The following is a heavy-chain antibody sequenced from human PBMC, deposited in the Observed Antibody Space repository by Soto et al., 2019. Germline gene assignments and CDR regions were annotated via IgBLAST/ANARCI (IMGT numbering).Heavy chain of an antibody. V-gene: IGHV1-24*01. CDR2: FDPEDGET. CDR1: GYTLTELS. CDR3: ATDRTHYDSSGYYAQGYWYFDL. J-gene: IGHJ2*01. Sequence: QVQLVQSGAEVKKPGASVKVSCKVSGYTLTELSMHWVRQAPGKGLEWMGGFDPEDGETIYAQKFQGRVTMTEDTSTDTAYMELSSLRSEDTAVYYCATDRTHYDSSGYYAQGYWYFDLWGRGTLVTVSS. D-gene: IGHD3-22*01.